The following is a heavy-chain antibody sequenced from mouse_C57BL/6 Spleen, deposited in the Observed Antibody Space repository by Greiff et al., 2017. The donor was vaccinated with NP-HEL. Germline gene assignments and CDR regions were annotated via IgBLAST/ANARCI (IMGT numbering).Heavy chain of an antibody. J-gene: IGHJ3*01. Sequence: QVQLQQSGAELVKPGASVKISCKASGYAFSSYWMNWVKQRPGKGLEWIGQIYPGDGDTNYNGKFKGKATLTADKSSSTAYMQPSSLTSEASAVYFCARGDYGSSGFAYWGQGTLVTVSA. D-gene: IGHD1-1*01. CDR2: IYPGDGDT. V-gene: IGHV1-80*01. CDR1: GYAFSSYW. CDR3: ARGDYGSSGFAY.